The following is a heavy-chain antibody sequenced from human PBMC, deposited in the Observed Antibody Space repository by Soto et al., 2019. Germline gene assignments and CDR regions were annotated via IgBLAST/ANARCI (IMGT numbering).Heavy chain of an antibody. CDR3: ARAGSYRFDY. D-gene: IGHD3-10*01. CDR1: GFTFSSYW. CDR2: IDNDGSRT. J-gene: IGHJ4*02. Sequence: EVQLVESGGGLAQPGGSLRLSCAASGFTFSSYWVHWVRQAPGKGLVWVAPIDNDGSRTSYADSVKGRFTISRDNAENTLYLQMNSLRAEDTAVYYCARAGSYRFDYWGQGTLVTVSS. V-gene: IGHV3-74*01.